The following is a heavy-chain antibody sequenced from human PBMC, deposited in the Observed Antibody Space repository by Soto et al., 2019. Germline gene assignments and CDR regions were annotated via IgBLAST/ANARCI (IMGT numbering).Heavy chain of an antibody. V-gene: IGHV3-23*01. J-gene: IGHJ4*02. Sequence: PGGSLRLSCAASGFTFSSYAMSWVRQAPGKGLEWVSAISGSGGSTYYADPVKGRFTISRDNSKNTLYLQMNSLRAEDTAVYYCAKDRSMITSPYYFDYWGQGTLVTVSS. CDR2: ISGSGGST. D-gene: IGHD3-16*01. CDR1: GFTFSSYA. CDR3: AKDRSMITSPYYFDY.